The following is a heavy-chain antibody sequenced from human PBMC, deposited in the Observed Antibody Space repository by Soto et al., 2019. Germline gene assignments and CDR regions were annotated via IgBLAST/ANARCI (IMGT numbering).Heavy chain of an antibody. CDR1: GFTFSTYS. D-gene: IGHD2-21*01. Sequence: EVQLVESGGGLIQPGGSLRLSCVGSGFTFSTYSMNWVRQAPGKGLEWIAFISSSGSTITYAVSAKGRVTISRENAKNSVYRQMNSLRDEDTALYYCAHLPLLRVVDNWFAPWGQGTQVTVSS. J-gene: IGHJ5*02. CDR2: ISSSGSTI. V-gene: IGHV3-48*02. CDR3: AHLPLLRVVDNWFAP.